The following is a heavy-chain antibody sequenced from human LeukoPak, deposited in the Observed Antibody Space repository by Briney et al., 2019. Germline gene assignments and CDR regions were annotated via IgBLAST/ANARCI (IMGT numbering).Heavy chain of an antibody. V-gene: IGHV1-24*01. CDR1: GYTLTELS. CDR3: ATAVITMIVGLSAFDI. D-gene: IGHD3-22*01. CDR2: FDPEDGET. J-gene: IGHJ3*02. Sequence: ASVTVSCKVSGYTLTELSMHWVRQAPGKGLEWMGGFDPEDGETIYAQKFQGRVTMTEDTSTATAYMELSRLRSEDTAVYYCATAVITMIVGLSAFDIWGQGTMVTVSS.